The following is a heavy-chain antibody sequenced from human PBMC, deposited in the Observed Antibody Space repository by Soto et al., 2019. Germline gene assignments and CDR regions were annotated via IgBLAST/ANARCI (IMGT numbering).Heavy chain of an antibody. J-gene: IGHJ6*02. CDR2: ISGSGGST. CDR1: RFTLSSYA. V-gene: IGHV3-23*01. Sequence: GGALRLSCATSRFTLSSYAMSWVRQAPGKGLEWVSAISGSGGSTYYADSVKGRFTISRDNAKNSLYLQLNSLRAEDTAVYYCARGPYGMDVWGQGTTVTVSS. CDR3: ARGPYGMDV.